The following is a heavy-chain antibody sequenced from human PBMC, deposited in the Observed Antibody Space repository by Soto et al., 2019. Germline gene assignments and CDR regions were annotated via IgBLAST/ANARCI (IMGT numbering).Heavy chain of an antibody. V-gene: IGHV4-34*01. CDR1: GGSFSGYY. Sequence: SETLSHSCAVYGGSFSGYYCSWIRQPPGKGLEWSGEINHSGSTTYNPSLKSRVTISVDTSKNQFSLKLSSVTAADTAVYYCARGLSGKPQTTIVVVVAATGGLDYWGQGTLVTVSS. J-gene: IGHJ4*02. CDR2: INHSGST. D-gene: IGHD2-15*01. CDR3: ARGLSGKPQTTIVVVVAATGGLDY.